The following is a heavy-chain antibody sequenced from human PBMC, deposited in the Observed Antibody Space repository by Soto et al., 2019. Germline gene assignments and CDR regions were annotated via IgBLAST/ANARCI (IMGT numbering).Heavy chain of an antibody. CDR3: ARDGVGAVPAAIRFDY. J-gene: IGHJ4*02. D-gene: IGHD2-2*01. CDR1: GFTFSSYA. CDR2: ISYDGSNK. Sequence: QVQLVESGGGVVQPGRSLRLSCATSGFTFSSYAIHWVRQAPGNGLEWVAVISYDGSNKNYADSVKGRFTISRDNSKNTVGLRMNRLRAEDMSVDYCARDGVGAVPAAIRFDYWGQGTLVTVS. V-gene: IGHV3-30-3*01.